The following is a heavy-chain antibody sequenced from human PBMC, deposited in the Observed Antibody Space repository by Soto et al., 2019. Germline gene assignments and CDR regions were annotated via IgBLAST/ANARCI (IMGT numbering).Heavy chain of an antibody. V-gene: IGHV4-59*08. D-gene: IGHD3-22*01. CDR3: ARLGGYYQAFDY. CDR1: DSPIISYY. CDR2: IYYTGTT. J-gene: IGHJ4*01. Sequence: SETLSLTCTVSDSPIISYYWGWFRQPPWLGLEWVGYIYYTGTTTYNPSLRSRVAISLDASKSQFSLNLTSVTAADTAVYFCARLGGYYQAFDYWGPGALVTVSS.